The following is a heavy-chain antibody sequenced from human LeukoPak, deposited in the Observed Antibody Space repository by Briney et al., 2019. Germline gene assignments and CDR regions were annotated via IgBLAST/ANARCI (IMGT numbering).Heavy chain of an antibody. CDR3: ARGPYREAYCGGDYYFYFDY. D-gene: IGHD2-21*02. V-gene: IGHV1-2*02. J-gene: IGHJ4*02. Sequence: ASVKVSCKASGYTFTGYYMHWVRQAPGQGLEWMGWINPNSGGTNYAQKFQGRVTMTRDTSISTAYMEPSRLRSDDTAVYYCARGPYREAYCGGDYYFYFDYWGQGTLVTVSS. CDR1: GYTFTGYY. CDR2: INPNSGGT.